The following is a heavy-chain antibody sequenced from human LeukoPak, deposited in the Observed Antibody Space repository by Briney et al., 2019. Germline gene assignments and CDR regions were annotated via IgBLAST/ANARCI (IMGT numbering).Heavy chain of an antibody. V-gene: IGHV7-4-1*02. Sequence: ASVKVSCKASGYTFTSYAMNWVRPAPGQGLEWMVWINTNTGNPTYAQGFTGRFVFSLDTSVSTAYLQISSLKAEDTAVYYCARDDCSGGSCYIYWGQGTLVTVSS. CDR1: GYTFTSYA. CDR3: ARDDCSGGSCYIY. CDR2: INTNTGNP. J-gene: IGHJ4*02. D-gene: IGHD2-15*01.